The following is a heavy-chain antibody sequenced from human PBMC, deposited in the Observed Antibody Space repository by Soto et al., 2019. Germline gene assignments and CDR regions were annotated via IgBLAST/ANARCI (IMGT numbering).Heavy chain of an antibody. D-gene: IGHD2-21*02. CDR2: ISYDGSNK. Sequence: QVQLVESGGGVVQPGRSLRLSCAASGFTFSTYAMHWVRQAPGKGLEWVAVISYDGSNKYYADSVKGRFTISRDNSKNTLYLHMNSLTAADTAVYYCAREGDVGLYNWFDPWGQGTLVTVSS. J-gene: IGHJ5*02. CDR3: AREGDVGLYNWFDP. CDR1: GFTFSTYA. V-gene: IGHV3-30-3*01.